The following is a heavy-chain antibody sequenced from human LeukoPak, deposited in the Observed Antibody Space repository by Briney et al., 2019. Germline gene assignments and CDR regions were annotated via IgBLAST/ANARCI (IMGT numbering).Heavy chain of an antibody. Sequence: GSSVKVSCKASGGTFSSYAISWVRQAPGQGLEWMGRIIPILGIANYAQKFQGRVTITADKSTITAYMELSSLRSEDTAVYYCARGNDWNDVYYFDYWGQGTLVTVSS. J-gene: IGHJ4*02. CDR3: ARGNDWNDVYYFDY. CDR2: IIPILGIA. V-gene: IGHV1-69*04. D-gene: IGHD1-1*01. CDR1: GGTFSSYA.